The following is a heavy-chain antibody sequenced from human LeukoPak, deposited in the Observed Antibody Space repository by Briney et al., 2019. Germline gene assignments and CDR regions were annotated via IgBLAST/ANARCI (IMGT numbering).Heavy chain of an antibody. CDR1: GFTFSSYS. Sequence: PGGSLRLSCAASGFTFSSYSMNWVRQAPGKGLEWVSSISSSSSYIYYADSVKGRFTISRDNAKNSLYLQMNSLRAEDTAVYYCARVHTLGYCRSTSCYEFDYWGQGTLVTVSS. D-gene: IGHD2-2*01. CDR3: ARVHTLGYCRSTSCYEFDY. J-gene: IGHJ4*02. CDR2: ISSSSSYI. V-gene: IGHV3-21*01.